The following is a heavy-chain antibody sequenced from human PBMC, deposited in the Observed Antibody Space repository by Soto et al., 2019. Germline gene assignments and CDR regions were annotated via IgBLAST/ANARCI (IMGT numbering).Heavy chain of an antibody. CDR1: GFTFDDYD. Sequence: EVQLVESGGVVVQPGGSLRLSCAASGFTFDDYDMNWVRQAPGKGLEWVSRIIWDGCSTYYVGSMKGGFTISRENSKNSLHLQMNRLRAEATALYYCAILSGAMDVWGQETTVTVSS. D-gene: IGHD2-15*01. V-gene: IGHV3-43D*04. J-gene: IGHJ6*02. CDR3: AILSGAMDV. CDR2: IIWDGCST.